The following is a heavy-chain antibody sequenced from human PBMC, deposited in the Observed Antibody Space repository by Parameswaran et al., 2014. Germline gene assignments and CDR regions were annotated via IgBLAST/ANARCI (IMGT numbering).Heavy chain of an antibody. V-gene: IGHV1-2*02. CDR2: INPNSGGT. J-gene: IGHJ4*02. CDR3: ARSTLFYFDY. Sequence: VRQAPGQGLEWMGWINPNSGGTNYAQKFQGRVTMTRDTSISTAYMELSRLRSDDTAVYYCARSTLFYFDYWGQGTLVTVSS.